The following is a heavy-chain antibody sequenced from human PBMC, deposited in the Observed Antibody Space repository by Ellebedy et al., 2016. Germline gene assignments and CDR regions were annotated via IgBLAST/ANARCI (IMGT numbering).Heavy chain of an antibody. Sequence: GESLKISXAASEFTFSDYWMGWVRQAPGKGLEWMANINDDGGVRNYLDSVRGRFTISRDNAKNSLYLQMDSLRAEDTAVYYCGRTLSGGGIDYWGQGTLVTVSS. CDR2: INDDGGVR. V-gene: IGHV3-7*01. D-gene: IGHD3-16*01. CDR1: EFTFSDYW. CDR3: GRTLSGGGIDY. J-gene: IGHJ4*02.